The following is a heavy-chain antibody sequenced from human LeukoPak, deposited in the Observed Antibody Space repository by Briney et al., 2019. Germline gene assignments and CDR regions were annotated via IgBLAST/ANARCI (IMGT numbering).Heavy chain of an antibody. Sequence: PGGSLRLSCAASGFTFSNYAMSWVRQAPGKGLEWVANIKQDGSVKQYVDSIKGRFTISRDNAKNTLYLQMDSLRVEDTAVYYCARFSRVEWSFWGQGTLVTVSS. CDR3: ARFSRVEWSF. D-gene: IGHD3-3*01. CDR1: GFTFSNYA. V-gene: IGHV3-7*01. J-gene: IGHJ4*02. CDR2: IKQDGSVK.